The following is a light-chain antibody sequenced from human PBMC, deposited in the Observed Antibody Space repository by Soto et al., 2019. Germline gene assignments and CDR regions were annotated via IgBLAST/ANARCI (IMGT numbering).Light chain of an antibody. Sequence: QSVLTQAPSASGTPGQRVTISCSGSSSNIGTKTVNWYQQLPGTAPKLLIYSNTQRPSGVSARCSGSKSGTSASLAISGLQSEDEADYYCAAWDVSLNGVLFGGGTKLTVL. V-gene: IGLV1-44*01. CDR2: SNT. CDR1: SSNIGTKT. CDR3: AAWDVSLNGVL. J-gene: IGLJ3*02.